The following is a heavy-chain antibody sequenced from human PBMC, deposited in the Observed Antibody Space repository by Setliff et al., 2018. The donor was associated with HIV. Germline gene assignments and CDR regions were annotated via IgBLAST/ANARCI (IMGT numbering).Heavy chain of an antibody. D-gene: IGHD2-2*01. J-gene: IGHJ6*02. CDR3: ARGHCSGTNCYGVDYYGMDV. CDR1: GVSISDYY. Sequence: SETLSLTCSVSGVSISDYYWNWIRQPPGKGLEWIGYMDNRGNTNYSPSLKSRVSISLDTSMEEFGLQLTSVTAADTAVYYCARGHCSGTNCYGVDYYGMDVWGQGTTVTVSS. CDR2: MDNRGNT. V-gene: IGHV4-59*12.